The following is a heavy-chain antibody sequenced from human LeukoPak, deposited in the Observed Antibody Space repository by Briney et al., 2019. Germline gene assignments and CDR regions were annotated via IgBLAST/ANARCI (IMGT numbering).Heavy chain of an antibody. Sequence: ASVKVSCKTSGYTFTDYDITWVRQAPGQGLEWMGRVSPYNGNTYYSQRFQDRVTITKDTSTGTAYMDLRNLRTDDTAMYYCARNGRVRRVVKDLFEYWGQGTLVAVSS. CDR3: ARNGRVRRVVKDLFEY. D-gene: IGHD3-10*01. V-gene: IGHV1-18*01. CDR2: VSPYNGNT. J-gene: IGHJ4*02. CDR1: GYTFTDYD.